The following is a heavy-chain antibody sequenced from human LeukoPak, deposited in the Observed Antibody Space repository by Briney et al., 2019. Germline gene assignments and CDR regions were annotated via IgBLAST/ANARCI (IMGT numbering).Heavy chain of an antibody. D-gene: IGHD3-22*01. Sequence: ASVTVSCTASGNTFTDYYMHWVRQAPGQGLEWMGWINPNSGGTNFAQKFQGRVTMTRDTSISTAYMEVTRLRSDDTAVYYCASPSHDTSGYYSFVYWGQGALVTVSS. CDR2: INPNSGGT. V-gene: IGHV1-2*02. CDR1: GNTFTDYY. CDR3: ASPSHDTSGYYSFVY. J-gene: IGHJ4*02.